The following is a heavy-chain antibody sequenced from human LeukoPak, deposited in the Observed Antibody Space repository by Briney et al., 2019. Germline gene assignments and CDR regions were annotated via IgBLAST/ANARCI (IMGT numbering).Heavy chain of an antibody. V-gene: IGHV1-69*13. J-gene: IGHJ4*02. CDR1: GGTFSSYA. Sequence: ASVKVSCKASGGTFSSYAISWVRQAPGQGLEWMGGIIPIFGTANYAQKFQGRVTITADESTSTAYMELSSLRSEDTAMYYCAREGNGDSFDYWGQGTLVTVSS. CDR3: AREGNGDSFDY. D-gene: IGHD4-17*01. CDR2: IIPIFGTA.